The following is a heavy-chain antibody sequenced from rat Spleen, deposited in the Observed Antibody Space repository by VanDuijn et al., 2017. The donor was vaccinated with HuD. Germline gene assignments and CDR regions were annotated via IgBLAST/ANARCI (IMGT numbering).Heavy chain of an antibody. D-gene: IGHD4-3*01. J-gene: IGHJ3*01. Sequence: EVQLVESGGGLVQPGRSMKLSCAASGFTFSHYDMAWVRQAPTKGLEWVASISPSGVTYYRDSVKGRFTVSRENAKSTLHLLMDSLRSEDTATYYCARQDTSGYSNWFTYWGQGTLVTVSS. V-gene: IGHV5-25*01. CDR1: GFTFSHYD. CDR2: ISPSGVT. CDR3: ARQDTSGYSNWFTY.